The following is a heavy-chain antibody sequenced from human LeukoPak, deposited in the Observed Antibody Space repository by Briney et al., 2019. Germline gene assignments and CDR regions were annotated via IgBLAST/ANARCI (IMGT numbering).Heavy chain of an antibody. J-gene: IGHJ4*02. CDR1: GFSVSGYW. CDR3: AREWQGGIAAAGTRIEGDY. Sequence: GGSLRLSCAVSGFSVSGYWMTWARQAPGKGLEWVANIKQDGSEKNYVDSVKGRFTISRDNAENSLFLQMNSLRVEDTAVYYCAREWQGGIAAAGTRIEGDYWGQGTLVAVS. D-gene: IGHD6-13*01. CDR2: IKQDGSEK. V-gene: IGHV3-7*01.